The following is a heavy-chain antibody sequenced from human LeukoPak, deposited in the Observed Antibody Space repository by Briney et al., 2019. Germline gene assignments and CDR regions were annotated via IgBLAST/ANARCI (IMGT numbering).Heavy chain of an antibody. V-gene: IGHV3-49*03. J-gene: IGHJ4*02. D-gene: IGHD6-19*01. CDR2: ISGGTT. CDR1: GFTFGDYL. Sequence: GGSPRLSCTASGFTFGDYLMSWFRQAPGKGLEWIGFISGGTTEYAASVKGRFTISRDDSTSIAYLQMNSLTTEDTAVYYCSRGSGWLSVYWGQGTLVTVSS. CDR3: SRGSGWLSVY.